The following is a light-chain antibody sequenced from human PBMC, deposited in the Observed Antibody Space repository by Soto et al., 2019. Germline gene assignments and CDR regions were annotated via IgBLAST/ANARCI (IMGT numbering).Light chain of an antibody. CDR3: DQYYRYPLP. CDR2: AAS. V-gene: IGKV1-8*01. CDR1: QGISSY. Sequence: AIRMTQSPSSLSASTGDRVTITCRASQGISSYLAWYQQKPGKAPKLLIYAASTLPSGVPSRFSASGSGTDVTLTISCLQSEDFAAYYCDQYYRYPLPFGPATKVDI. J-gene: IGKJ3*01.